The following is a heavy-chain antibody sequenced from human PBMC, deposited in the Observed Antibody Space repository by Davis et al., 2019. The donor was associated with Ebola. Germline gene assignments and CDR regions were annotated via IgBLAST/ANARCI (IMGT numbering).Heavy chain of an antibody. CDR3: ARGAWFDP. J-gene: IGHJ5*02. V-gene: IGHV3-74*01. CDR1: GFTFSSHW. CDR2: INPGGSST. Sequence: HTGGSPRLSCAASGFTFSSHWMHWVRQAPGKGLVWVSRINPGGSSTNYADSIKGRFTISRDNTKNSLYLQMNSLRAEDTAVYYCARGAWFDPWGQGTLVTVSS.